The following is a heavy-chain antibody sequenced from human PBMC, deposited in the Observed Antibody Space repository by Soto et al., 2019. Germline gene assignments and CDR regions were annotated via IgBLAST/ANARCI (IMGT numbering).Heavy chain of an antibody. Sequence: QVQLQESGPGLVKPSQTLSLTCTVSGGSISSSGYYWSWIRQHPGKGLEWIGYIYYIGSTYYNPSLKSRLAISVDTSKNQFSLNLSSVTAADTAVYYCARGKDYDFWSGYSKNWFDPWGQGTLVTVSS. CDR3: ARGKDYDFWSGYSKNWFDP. CDR2: IYYIGST. CDR1: GGSISSSGYY. V-gene: IGHV4-31*03. J-gene: IGHJ5*02. D-gene: IGHD3-3*01.